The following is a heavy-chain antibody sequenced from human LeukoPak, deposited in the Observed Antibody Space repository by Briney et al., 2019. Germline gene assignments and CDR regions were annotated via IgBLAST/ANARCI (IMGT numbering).Heavy chain of an antibody. CDR2: SSSSSSYI. J-gene: IGHJ6*02. D-gene: IGHD3-16*01. CDR1: GFTFSSYW. Sequence: GGSLRLVCAASGFTFSSYWMRWARQAPGKGLECLSSSSSSSSYIYYTYSVKGGFTISRDNAKNSLYLQMNRLRAEDTAVYYCERYGLRPGYCYCMDVWGQGPTVTVSS. V-gene: IGHV3-21*01. CDR3: ERYGLRPGYCYCMDV.